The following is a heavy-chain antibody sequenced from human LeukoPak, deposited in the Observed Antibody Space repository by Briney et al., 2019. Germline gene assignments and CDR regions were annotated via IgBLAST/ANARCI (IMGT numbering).Heavy chain of an antibody. D-gene: IGHD4-23*01. CDR1: GFTFNSYP. V-gene: IGHV3-23*01. Sequence: GGSLRLSCAASGFTFNSYPMSWVRQAPGKGLEWVSAISPSGGSIHFSDSVRGRFTISRDNSKNTVYVQMNSLRAEDTAVCYCAKLRWEITHYWYFDLWGRGTLVTVSS. CDR2: ISPSGGSI. CDR3: AKLRWEITHYWYFDL. J-gene: IGHJ2*01.